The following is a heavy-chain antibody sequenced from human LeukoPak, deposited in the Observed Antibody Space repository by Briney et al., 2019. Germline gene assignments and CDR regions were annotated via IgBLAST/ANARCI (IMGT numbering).Heavy chain of an antibody. CDR1: GLTFSDYF. CDR2: ISSSGNTI. V-gene: IGHV3-11*01. Sequence: PGGSLRLSCAASGLTFSDYFLSWIRQAPGKGLEWVSHISSSGNTIYYADSVKDRFTISRDNAKNSLYLQMNSLRAEDTAVYYCARVESRFFDYWGQGTLVTVSS. D-gene: IGHD3-16*01. CDR3: ARVESRFFDY. J-gene: IGHJ4*02.